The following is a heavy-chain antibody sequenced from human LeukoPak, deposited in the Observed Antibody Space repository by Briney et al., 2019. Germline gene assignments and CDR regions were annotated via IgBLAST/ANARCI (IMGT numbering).Heavy chain of an antibody. D-gene: IGHD1-1*01. V-gene: IGHV3-30-3*01. Sequence: SLRLSCXASXFXFSSYAMHWVRQAPGKGLEWVAVISYDGSNKYYADSVKGRFTISRDNSKNTLYLQMNSLRAEDTAVYYCRRRNDKLVQGFDYWGQGTLVTVSS. CDR2: ISYDGSNK. J-gene: IGHJ4*02. CDR3: RRRNDKLVQGFDY. CDR1: XFXFSSYA.